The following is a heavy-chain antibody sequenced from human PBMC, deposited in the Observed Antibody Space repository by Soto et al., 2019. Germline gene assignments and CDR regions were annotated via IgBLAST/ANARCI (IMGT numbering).Heavy chain of an antibody. CDR1: GDSVSSNSAA. D-gene: IGHD2-2*01. V-gene: IGHV6-1*01. Sequence: PLQTLSLTCAISGDSVSSNSAAWNWIRQSPSRGLEWLGRTYYRSKWYNDYAVSVKSRITINPDTSKNQFSLQLNSVTPEDTAVYYCARGSLVPAAMARWFDPWGQGTLVTVSS. CDR2: TYYRSKWYN. CDR3: ARGSLVPAAMARWFDP. J-gene: IGHJ5*02.